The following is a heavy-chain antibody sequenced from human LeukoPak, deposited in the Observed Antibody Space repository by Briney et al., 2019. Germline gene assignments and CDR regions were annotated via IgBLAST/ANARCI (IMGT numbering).Heavy chain of an antibody. CDR1: GFTFSSND. CDR2: IYSGGST. J-gene: IGHJ4*02. V-gene: IGHV3-66*01. CDR3: AKDLRDDPYSSSWYGPDS. Sequence: PGGSLRLSCAASGFTFSSNDMSWVRQAPGKGLDWVSNIYSGGSTYYADSVKGRFTISRDNSKNTLYLQMNSVRAEDTALYYCAKDLRDDPYSSSWYGPDSWGQGTLVTVSS. D-gene: IGHD6-13*01.